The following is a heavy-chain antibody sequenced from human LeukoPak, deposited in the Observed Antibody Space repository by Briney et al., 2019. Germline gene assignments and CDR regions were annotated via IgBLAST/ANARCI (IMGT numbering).Heavy chain of an antibody. D-gene: IGHD3-22*01. V-gene: IGHV4-59*01. J-gene: IGHJ4*02. CDR1: GGSIGSYY. Sequence: PSETLSLTCTVSGGSIGSYYWSWIRQPPGKGLEWIGYTYYSGSTNYNPSLKSRVTISVDTSKDQFSLKLSSVTAADTAVYYCARVKYYYDSSGYSQNFDYWGQGSLVTVSS. CDR2: TYYSGST. CDR3: ARVKYYYDSSGYSQNFDY.